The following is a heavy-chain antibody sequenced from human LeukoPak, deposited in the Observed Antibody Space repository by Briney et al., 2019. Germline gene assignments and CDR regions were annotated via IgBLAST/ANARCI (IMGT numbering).Heavy chain of an antibody. D-gene: IGHD3-16*02. Sequence: PGGSLRLSCAASGFTFGSPWMHWVRQAPGKGLVWVSRINSEGSATAYADSVKGRFTISRDNAENTLYLQMNSLRAEDTAVYYCARGTAGYHSSYFDYWGQGTLVTVSS. J-gene: IGHJ4*02. CDR3: ARGTAGYHSSYFDY. V-gene: IGHV3-74*01. CDR2: INSEGSAT. CDR1: GFTFGSPW.